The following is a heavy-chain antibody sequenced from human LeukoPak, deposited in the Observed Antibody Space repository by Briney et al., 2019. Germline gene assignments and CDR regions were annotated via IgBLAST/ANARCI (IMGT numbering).Heavy chain of an antibody. CDR1: GFTFSSYA. Sequence: GGSLRLSCAASGFTFSSYAMTWVRQAPGKGLEWVSAISGGGGSTYYADSVKGRFTISRDNSKNTLYKQMNSLRVEDTAVYYCAKDLATSYYYDSSGSFDYWGQGTLVTVSS. CDR2: ISGGGGST. D-gene: IGHD3-22*01. CDR3: AKDLATSYYYDSSGSFDY. J-gene: IGHJ4*02. V-gene: IGHV3-23*01.